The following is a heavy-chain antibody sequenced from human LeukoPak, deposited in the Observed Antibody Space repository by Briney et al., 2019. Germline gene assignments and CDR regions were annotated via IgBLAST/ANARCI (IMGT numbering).Heavy chain of an antibody. V-gene: IGHV1-18*01. CDR3: ARADSSWSGLLDY. Sequence: ASVKVSCKTSGYTFTSHGISWVRQAPGQGPEWMGWITAYNGNTIYPQKLQGRVTVTTDTSTSTAYMELSSLRSEDTAVYYCARADSSWSGLLDYWGQGTLVTVSS. CDR2: ITAYNGNT. J-gene: IGHJ4*02. CDR1: GYTFTSHG. D-gene: IGHD6-13*01.